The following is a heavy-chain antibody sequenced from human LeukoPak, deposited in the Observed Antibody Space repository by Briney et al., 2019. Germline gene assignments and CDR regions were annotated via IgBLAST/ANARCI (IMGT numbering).Heavy chain of an antibody. J-gene: IGHJ4*02. CDR2: IRSKAYGGTT. CDR3: AKDLQRRWLHQYYFDY. D-gene: IGHD5-24*01. CDR1: GFTFGDYA. Sequence: GRSLRLSCTASGFTFGDYAMSWVRQAPGKGLEWVGFIRSKAYGGTTEYAASVKGRFTISRDDSKSIAYLQMNSLKTEDTAVYYCAKDLQRRWLHQYYFDYWGQGTLVTVSS. V-gene: IGHV3-49*04.